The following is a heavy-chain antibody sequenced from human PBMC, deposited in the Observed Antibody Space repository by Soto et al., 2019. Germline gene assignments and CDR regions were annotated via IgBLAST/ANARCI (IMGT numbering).Heavy chain of an antibody. V-gene: IGHV1-46*01. J-gene: IGHJ4*02. D-gene: IGHD2-21*02. CDR2: VNPSGGHT. CDR3: ARGGHVVVVTAALDY. Sequence: QVQLMQSGAEVKKPGASVKVSCKASGDTFTDYYIHWVRQAPGQGLEWMGTVNPSGGHTTYAQHVLGKVTRTRDRSTSTLYRELTSLTSDGTAIYYCARGGHVVVVTAALDYWGQGTLVTVSS. CDR1: GDTFTDYY.